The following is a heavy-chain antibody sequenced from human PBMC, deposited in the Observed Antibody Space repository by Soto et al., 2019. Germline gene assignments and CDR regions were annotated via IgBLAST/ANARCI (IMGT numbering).Heavy chain of an antibody. D-gene: IGHD6-19*01. CDR3: ARAPDHGILVAVAGTGAFDI. CDR2: IYYTGTT. J-gene: IGHJ3*02. CDR1: GGSSIDYY. Sequence: ASETLSHTCTVSGGSSIDYYWGWIRQSTGKGLEWIGYIYYTGTTKYNPSLKSRVTISVDSSKNQFSLKLSSVTAADTAVYYCARAPDHGILVAVAGTGAFDIWGQGTMVTVSS. V-gene: IGHV4-59*01.